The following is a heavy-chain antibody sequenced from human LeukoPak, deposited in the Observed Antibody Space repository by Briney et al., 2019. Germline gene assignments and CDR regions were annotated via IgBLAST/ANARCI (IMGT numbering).Heavy chain of an antibody. V-gene: IGHV1-2*02. CDR1: GYTFTGSY. CDR3: ARPCSGGSCRQRAFDI. Sequence: GASVKVSCKASGYTFTGSYMHWVRQAPGQGLEWMGWINPNSGGTNYAQKFQGRVTMTRDTSISTAYMELSRLRSDDTAVYYCARPCSGGSCRQRAFDIWGQGTMVTVSS. J-gene: IGHJ3*02. CDR2: INPNSGGT. D-gene: IGHD2-15*01.